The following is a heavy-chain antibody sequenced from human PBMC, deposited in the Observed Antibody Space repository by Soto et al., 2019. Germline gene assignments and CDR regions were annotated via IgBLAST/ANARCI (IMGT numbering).Heavy chain of an antibody. J-gene: IGHJ3*02. CDR2: ISYDGSNK. CDR1: GFTFSSYA. CDR3: ARRTHAMGVAFDI. Sequence: QVQLVESGGGVVQPGRSLRLSCAASGFTFSSYAMHWVRQAPGKGLEWVAVISYDGSNKYYADSVKGRFTISRDNSKNTLYLQMNSLRAEDTAVYYCARRTHAMGVAFDIWGQGAMVTVSS. D-gene: IGHD5-18*01. V-gene: IGHV3-30-3*01.